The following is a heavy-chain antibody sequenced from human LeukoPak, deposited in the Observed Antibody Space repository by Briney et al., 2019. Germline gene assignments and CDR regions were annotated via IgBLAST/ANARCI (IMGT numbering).Heavy chain of an antibody. D-gene: IGHD2-15*01. CDR2: IYYSGSTNT. V-gene: IGHV4-59*08. J-gene: IGHJ4*02. CDR3: ARIRGGSGHDDN. CDR1: GVSINNYY. Sequence: SETLSLTCTVSGVSINNYYWSWVRQPPGKGLEWIGHIYYSGSTNTNYNPSLKSRVTISVDTSKNQFSLKLSSVTAADTAVYYCARIRGGSGHDDNWGQGTLVTVSS.